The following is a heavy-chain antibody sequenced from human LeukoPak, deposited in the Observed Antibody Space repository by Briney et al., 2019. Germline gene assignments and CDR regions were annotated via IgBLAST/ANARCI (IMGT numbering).Heavy chain of an antibody. CDR2: IKQDGSDK. V-gene: IGHV3-7*01. D-gene: IGHD5/OR15-5a*01. Sequence: LTGGSLRLSCAASEFTFSRHWMSWVRQAPGKGLEWVASIKQDGSDKYYVDSVKGRFTISRDNTKSSLYLQMNSLRVEDTAVYYCARESVGRWGHFDLWGQGTLVTVSS. CDR1: EFTFSRHW. CDR3: ARESVGRWGHFDL. J-gene: IGHJ4*02.